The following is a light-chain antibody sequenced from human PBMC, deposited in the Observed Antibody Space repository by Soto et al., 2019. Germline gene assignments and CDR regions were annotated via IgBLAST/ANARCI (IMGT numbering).Light chain of an antibody. CDR1: QSVSNNY. Sequence: IVVTQSACTLSLSPGERATLSCRASQSVSNNYLAWYQQKPGQAPRLLIYGASNGATGIPDRFSGSGSGTDFTLTISRLEPEDFAVYYCQQYGSSGTFGQGTKVDIK. CDR3: QQYGSSGT. CDR2: GAS. V-gene: IGKV3-20*01. J-gene: IGKJ1*01.